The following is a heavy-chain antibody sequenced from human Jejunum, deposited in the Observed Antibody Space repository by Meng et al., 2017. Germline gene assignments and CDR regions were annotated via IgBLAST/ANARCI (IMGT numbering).Heavy chain of an antibody. Sequence: QVHLQESGPGLVKPSGTLSLTCAVSGGSISDSNWWSWVRQPPGKGLEWIGEIYHTGSTNYNPSLKSRVTMSLDKSKNQFFLDLTSVTAADTAVYYCARDLLGPAIAASGYFDPWGQGTLVTVSS. D-gene: IGHD5-12*01. V-gene: IGHV4-4*02. CDR3: ARDLLGPAIAASGYFDP. CDR2: IYHTGST. J-gene: IGHJ5*02. CDR1: GGSISDSNW.